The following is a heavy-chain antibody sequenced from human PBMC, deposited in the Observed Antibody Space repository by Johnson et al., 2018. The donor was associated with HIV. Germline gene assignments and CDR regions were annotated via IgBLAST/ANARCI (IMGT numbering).Heavy chain of an antibody. CDR1: GFTFSSYW. CDR2: INSDGSST. Sequence: VQLVESGGGLVKPGGSLRLSCAASGFTFSSYWMHWVRQAPGKGLVWVSRINSDGSSTSYADSVKGRFTISRDNSKNTLYLQMNSLRAEDTAVYYCARDIIAVAGYDAFDIWGQGTMVTVSS. D-gene: IGHD6-19*01. V-gene: IGHV3-74*01. J-gene: IGHJ3*02. CDR3: ARDIIAVAGYDAFDI.